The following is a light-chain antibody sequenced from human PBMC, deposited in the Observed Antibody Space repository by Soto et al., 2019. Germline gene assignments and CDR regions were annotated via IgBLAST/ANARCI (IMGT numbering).Light chain of an antibody. Sequence: DIQMTQSPSSLSASVEDRVIITCRASQSISNHLNWYQQKPGKAPKLLIFAASSLQSGVPSRFSGSRSGPVFPLTSSMLQHDDVATYYCQQSYSSRPTFGQGTKVEIK. CDR2: AAS. V-gene: IGKV1-39*01. CDR1: QSISNH. J-gene: IGKJ1*01. CDR3: QQSYSSRPT.